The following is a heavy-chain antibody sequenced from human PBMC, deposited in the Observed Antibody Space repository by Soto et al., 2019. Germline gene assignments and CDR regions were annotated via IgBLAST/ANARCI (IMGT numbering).Heavy chain of an antibody. Sequence: QVPLVESGGGVVQPGRSLRLSCEGSGFTSINYVMHWVRQAPGKGLEWVALMSFDGSKKYYSDSVKGRFTISRDNSKDIIYLHMNSLRPEDTAVYYCASGLFYYYDSSGYSPDYWGQGTLVTVS. CDR1: GFTSINYV. D-gene: IGHD3-22*01. CDR3: ASGLFYYYDSSGYSPDY. V-gene: IGHV3-30-3*01. J-gene: IGHJ4*02. CDR2: MSFDGSKK.